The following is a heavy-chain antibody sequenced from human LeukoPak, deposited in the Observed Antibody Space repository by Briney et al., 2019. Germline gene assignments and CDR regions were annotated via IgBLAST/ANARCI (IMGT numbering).Heavy chain of an antibody. V-gene: IGHV3-30*02. J-gene: IGHJ4*02. Sequence: GGSLRLSCAASGFTFSSYGMHWVRQAPGKGLEWVAFIPYDGSYKYYADSVKGRFTISRDNSKNTLYLQMNSLRAEDTAVYYCARDLSGSQDYWGQGTLVSVSS. CDR1: GFTFSSYG. D-gene: IGHD1-26*01. CDR3: ARDLSGSQDY. CDR2: IPYDGSYK.